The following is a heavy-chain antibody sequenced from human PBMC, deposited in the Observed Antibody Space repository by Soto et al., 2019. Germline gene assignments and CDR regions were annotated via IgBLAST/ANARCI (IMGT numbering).Heavy chain of an antibody. D-gene: IGHD2-15*01. CDR1: GYTFTSYA. CDR3: ARVSGYCSGGSCTEYYYYYYMDV. V-gene: IGHV1-3*01. J-gene: IGHJ6*03. CDR2: INAGNGNT. Sequence: QVQLVQSGAEVKKPGASVKVSCKASGYTFTSYAMHWVRQAPGQRLEWMGWINAGNGNTKYSQKFQGRVTITRDTAASTAYMELSSLRSEDTAVYYCARVSGYCSGGSCTEYYYYYYMDVWGKGTTVTVSS.